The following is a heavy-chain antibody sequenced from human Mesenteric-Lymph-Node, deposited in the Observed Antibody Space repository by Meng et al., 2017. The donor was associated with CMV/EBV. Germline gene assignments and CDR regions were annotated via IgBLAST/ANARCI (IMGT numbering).Heavy chain of an antibody. CDR3: AKADSGWHDMDV. Sequence: GESLKISCAASEFTFSSSAMHWVRQAPGKGLEWVAFISSDGSNKYYADSVKGRLTISRDNSKKTLYLQMNSLRAEDTAVYYCAKADSGWHDMDVWGQGTTVTVSS. CDR2: ISSDGSNK. CDR1: EFTFSSSA. J-gene: IGHJ6*02. D-gene: IGHD6-19*01. V-gene: IGHV3-30*04.